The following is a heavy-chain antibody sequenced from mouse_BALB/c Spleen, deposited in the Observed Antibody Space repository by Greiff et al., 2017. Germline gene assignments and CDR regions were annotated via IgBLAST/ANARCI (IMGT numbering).Heavy chain of an antibody. Sequence: QVQLQQPGAELVKPGASVKMSCKASGYTFTSYNMHWVKQTPGQGLEWIGAIYPGNGDTSYNQKFKGKATLTADKSSSTAYMQLSSLTSEDSAVYYCARKEYGNVYYAMDYWGQGTSVTVSS. D-gene: IGHD2-10*02. CDR1: GYTFTSYN. J-gene: IGHJ4*01. V-gene: IGHV1-12*01. CDR2: IYPGNGDT. CDR3: ARKEYGNVYYAMDY.